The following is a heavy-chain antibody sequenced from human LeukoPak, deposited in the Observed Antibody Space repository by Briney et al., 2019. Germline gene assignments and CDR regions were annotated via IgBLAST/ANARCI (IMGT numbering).Heavy chain of an antibody. J-gene: IGHJ3*02. D-gene: IGHD5-12*01. CDR3: ATRSRDYDIFDI. V-gene: IGHV4-59*12. CDR2: IYYSGST. CDR1: GGSISSYY. Sequence: PSETLSLTCTVSGGSISSYYWSWIRQPPGKGLEWIGYIYYSGSTNYNPSLKSRVTMSVDTSKNQFSLKLSSVTAADTAVYYCATRSRDYDIFDIWGQGTMVTASS.